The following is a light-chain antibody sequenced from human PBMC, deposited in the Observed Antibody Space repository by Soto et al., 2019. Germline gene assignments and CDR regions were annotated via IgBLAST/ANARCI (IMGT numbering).Light chain of an antibody. CDR2: KAS. Sequence: DIQMTQSPSTLSASVGDRVSITCRASQSISSWLAWYQQKPGKAPKLLIYKASTLEGGVPSRFSGSGSGTEFTLTISSLQPDDFATYYCQQYDGYSLTFGGGTKVEIK. CDR3: QQYDGYSLT. V-gene: IGKV1-5*03. CDR1: QSISSW. J-gene: IGKJ4*01.